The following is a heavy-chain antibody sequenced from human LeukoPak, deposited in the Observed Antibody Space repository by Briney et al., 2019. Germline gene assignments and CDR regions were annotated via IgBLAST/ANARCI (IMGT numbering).Heavy chain of an antibody. J-gene: IGHJ4*02. D-gene: IGHD3-10*01. CDR1: GGSISSSSYY. Sequence: SETLSLTCTVSGGSISSSSYYWGWIRQPPGKGLEWIGSIYYSGSTYYNPSLKSRVTISVDTSKNQFSLKLSSVTAADTAVYYCARLHVKYYGSGSYYIDYWGQGTLVTVSS. V-gene: IGHV4-39*01. CDR3: ARLHVKYYGSGSYYIDY. CDR2: IYYSGST.